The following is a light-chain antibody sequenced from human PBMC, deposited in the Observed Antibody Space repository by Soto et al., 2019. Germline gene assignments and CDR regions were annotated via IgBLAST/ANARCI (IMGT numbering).Light chain of an antibody. CDR3: CSYAGSYTEV. Sequence: QSALTQPRSVSGSPGQSVTISCTGTSSDVGSYNYVSWYQQHPGKAPKLMIFDVSERPSGVPDRFSGSKSGNTASLTISGLQAEDEADYYCCSYAGSYTEVFGTGTKLTVL. CDR2: DVS. J-gene: IGLJ1*01. CDR1: SSDVGSYNY. V-gene: IGLV2-11*01.